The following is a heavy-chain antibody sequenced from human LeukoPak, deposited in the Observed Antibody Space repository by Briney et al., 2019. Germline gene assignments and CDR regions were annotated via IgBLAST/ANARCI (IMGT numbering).Heavy chain of an antibody. Sequence: GGSLRLSCAASGFTFSNYTMSWVRQAPGKGLEWVSVISGSGGSTYYADSVKGRFTISRDISRDYSKNTLYLQMNSLRAEDTAIYYCAKSWNLAATGSDYWGQGTLVTVSS. CDR3: AKSWNLAATGSDY. CDR1: GFTFSNYT. V-gene: IGHV3-23*01. CDR2: ISGSGGST. D-gene: IGHD6-13*01. J-gene: IGHJ4*02.